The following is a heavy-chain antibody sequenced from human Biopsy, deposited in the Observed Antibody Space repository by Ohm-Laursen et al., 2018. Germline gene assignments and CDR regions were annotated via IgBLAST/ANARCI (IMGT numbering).Heavy chain of an antibody. CDR1: GYTFTDYY. CDR2: IDTINGGA. Sequence: GASVKVSCKASGYTFTDYYVHWVRQAPGHGLEWMGWIDTINGGARYAQKFQGRVTMTRDTSISTAYMELSRLTSDDTAVYYCARAFCTSTTCYGLLDNWGQGTVVTVSS. D-gene: IGHD2/OR15-2a*01. J-gene: IGHJ4*02. CDR3: ARAFCTSTTCYGLLDN. V-gene: IGHV1-2*02.